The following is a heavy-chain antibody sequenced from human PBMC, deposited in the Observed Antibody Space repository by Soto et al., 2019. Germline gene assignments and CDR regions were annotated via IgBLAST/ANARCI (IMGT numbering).Heavy chain of an antibody. J-gene: IGHJ4*02. Sequence: QVQLVQSGAEVKKPGSSVKVSCEASGGTFSSYAISWVRQAPGQGLEWMGGIIPIFGTANYAQKFQGRVTITADESTSTAYMELSSLRSEGTAVYYCARETDPPSFDYWGQGTLVTVSS. CDR1: GGTFSSYA. CDR2: IIPIFGTA. CDR3: ARETDPPSFDY. V-gene: IGHV1-69*12.